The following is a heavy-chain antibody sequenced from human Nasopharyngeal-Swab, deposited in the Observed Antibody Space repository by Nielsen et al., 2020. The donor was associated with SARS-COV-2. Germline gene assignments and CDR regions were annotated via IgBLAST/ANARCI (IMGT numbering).Heavy chain of an antibody. CDR2: ISYDGSNK. D-gene: IGHD5-18*01. V-gene: IGHV3-30*18. Sequence: GESLKISCAASGFTFSSYGMHWVRQPPGKGLEWVAVISYDGSNKYYADSVKGRFTISRDNSKNTLYLLMNSLRAEATAVYYCAKDGDSGYSYGSYYGMDVWGQGTTVTVSS. CDR1: GFTFSSYG. J-gene: IGHJ6*02. CDR3: AKDGDSGYSYGSYYGMDV.